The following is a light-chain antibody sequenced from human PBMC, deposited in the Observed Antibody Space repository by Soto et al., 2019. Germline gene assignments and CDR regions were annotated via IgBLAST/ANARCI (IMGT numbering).Light chain of an antibody. Sequence: QSVLTQPASVSGSPGRSITISCTGTISDVGGYNSVSWYQQHPGKAPKLMIYDVIKRPSGVSNRFSGSKSGNTASLTISGLQAEDEADYYCSSKTTSSTLVVFGGGTKLTVL. CDR2: DVI. J-gene: IGLJ3*02. V-gene: IGLV2-14*03. CDR1: ISDVGGYNS. CDR3: SSKTTSSTLVV.